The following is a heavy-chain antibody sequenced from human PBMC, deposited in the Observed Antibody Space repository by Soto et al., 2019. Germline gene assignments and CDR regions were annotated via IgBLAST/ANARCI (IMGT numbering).Heavy chain of an antibody. CDR1: GGSISSYY. CDR2: IYYSGST. V-gene: IGHV4-59*01. J-gene: IGHJ4*02. D-gene: IGHD3-10*01. Sequence: SETLSLTCTVSGGSISSYYWSWIRQPPGKGLEWIGYIYYSGSTNYNPSLKSRVTISVDTSKNQFSLKLSSVTAADTAVYYCARHGSHYGSGSPTYDYWGQGTLVTVSS. CDR3: ARHGSHYGSGSPTYDY.